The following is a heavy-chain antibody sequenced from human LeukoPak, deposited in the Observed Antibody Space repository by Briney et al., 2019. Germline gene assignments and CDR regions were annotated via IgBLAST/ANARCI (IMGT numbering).Heavy chain of an antibody. CDR1: GGSISSSSYY. Sequence: SETLSLTCTVSGGSISSSSYYWGWIRQPPGKGLEWIGSIYYSGSTYYNPSLKSRVTLSVDTSQNQFSLKLKSLTPADTAMYYCTRDRRDGYNYVDLWGQGTMVTVSS. CDR2: IYYSGST. J-gene: IGHJ4*02. V-gene: IGHV4-39*07. CDR3: TRDRRDGYNYVDL. D-gene: IGHD5-24*01.